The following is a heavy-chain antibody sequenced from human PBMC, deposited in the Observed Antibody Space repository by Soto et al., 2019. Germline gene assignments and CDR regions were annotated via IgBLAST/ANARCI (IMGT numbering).Heavy chain of an antibody. CDR2: ISGSGGST. V-gene: IGHV3-23*01. CDR1: GFTFSSYA. D-gene: IGHD6-19*01. CDR3: AKRIGWDDFDY. Sequence: EVQLLESGGGLVQPGGSLRLSCAASGFTFSSYAMSWVRQAPGKGLEWVSAISGSGGSTYYADSVKGRFTISIDNSKNTMYVQMDRLRCDNTAEYYCAKRIGWDDFDYWGQGTLVTVSS. J-gene: IGHJ4*02.